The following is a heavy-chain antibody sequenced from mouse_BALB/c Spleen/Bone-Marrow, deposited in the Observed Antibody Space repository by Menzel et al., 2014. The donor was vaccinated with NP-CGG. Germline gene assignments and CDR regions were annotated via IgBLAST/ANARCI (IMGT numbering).Heavy chain of an antibody. V-gene: IGHV14-3*02. CDR1: GFNIKDTY. CDR3: ASYDYGYYFDY. J-gene: IGHJ2*01. Sequence: EVKLMESGAELVKPGASVKLSCTASGFNIKDTYMHWVKQRPEQGLEWIGRIDPANGNTKYDPKFQGKATITADTSSNTAYLQLSSLTSEDTAVYYCASYDYGYYFDYWGQGTTHTVSS. CDR2: IDPANGNT. D-gene: IGHD2-4*01.